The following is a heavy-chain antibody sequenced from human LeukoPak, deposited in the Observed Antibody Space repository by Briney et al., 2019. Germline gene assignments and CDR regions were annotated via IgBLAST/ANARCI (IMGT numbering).Heavy chain of an antibody. CDR1: GGTFGSYS. V-gene: IGHV1-69*05. J-gene: IGHJ4*02. CDR2: VIPTSATA. CDR3: VTYYDVLTGCWRTSSYFEY. Sequence: ASVKVSCKASGGTFGSYSISWIRQAPGQGLEWMGGVIPTSATANYARKFRGRVTMTTDDSTNTAYMAPSSQRIGDTAGYYCVTYYDVLTGCWRTSSYFEYWGQGTLVTVSS. D-gene: IGHD3-9*01.